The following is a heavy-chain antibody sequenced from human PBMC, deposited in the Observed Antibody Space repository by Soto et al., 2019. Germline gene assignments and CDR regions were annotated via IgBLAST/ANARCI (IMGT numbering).Heavy chain of an antibody. CDR1: GFTFSSYA. D-gene: IGHD4-17*01. Sequence: QVQLVESGGGVVQPGRSLRLSCAASGFTFSSYAMHWVRQAPGKGLEWVAVISYDGSNKYYADSVKGRFTISRDNSKNTLYLHMNSLRAEDTAVYYCARGRDYGDYVYPYWGQGTLVTVSS. CDR3: ARGRDYGDYVYPY. J-gene: IGHJ4*02. V-gene: IGHV3-30-3*01. CDR2: ISYDGSNK.